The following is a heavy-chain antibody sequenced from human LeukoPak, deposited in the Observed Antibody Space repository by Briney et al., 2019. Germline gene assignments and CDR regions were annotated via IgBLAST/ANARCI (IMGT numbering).Heavy chain of an antibody. CDR2: INPNSGGT. V-gene: IGHV1-2*02. CDR1: GYIFTGYY. Sequence: ASVKVSCKASGYIFTGYYMHWVRQAPGQGLEWMGWINPNSGGTNYAQKFQGRVTMTRDTSISTAYMELSRLRSDDTAVYYCARDRGARNYLTTVTLKNWFDPWGQGTLVTVSS. J-gene: IGHJ5*02. D-gene: IGHD4-11*01. CDR3: ARDRGARNYLTTVTLKNWFDP.